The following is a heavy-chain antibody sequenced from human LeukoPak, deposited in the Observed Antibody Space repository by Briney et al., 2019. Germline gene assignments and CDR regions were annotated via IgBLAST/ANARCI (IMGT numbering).Heavy chain of an antibody. CDR1: GYTFTGYY. CDR3: ARDKQLDWADYYYYYMDV. V-gene: IGHV1-2*02. J-gene: IGHJ6*03. Sequence: ASVKVSCKASGYTFTGYYMHWVRQAPGQGLEWMGWINPNGGDTNYAQKFQGRVTMTRDTSISTVYMELSRLRSDDTAVYYCARDKQLDWADYYYYYMDVWGKGTTVTVSS. CDR2: INPNGGDT. D-gene: IGHD1-1*01.